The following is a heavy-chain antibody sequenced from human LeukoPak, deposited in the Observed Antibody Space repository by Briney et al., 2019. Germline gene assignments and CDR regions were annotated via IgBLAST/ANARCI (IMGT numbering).Heavy chain of an antibody. CDR2: ISYDGSNK. V-gene: IGHV3-30-3*01. D-gene: IGHD4-17*01. J-gene: IGHJ1*01. CDR3: ARGSGYGDSPGLH. CDR1: GFTFSSHA. Sequence: SGGSLRLSCSVSGFTFSSHAMHWVRQAPGKGLEWVAVISYDGSNKYYADSVKGRFTISRDNSKNTLYLQMNSLRAEDTAVYYCARGSGYGDSPGLHWGQGTLVTVSS.